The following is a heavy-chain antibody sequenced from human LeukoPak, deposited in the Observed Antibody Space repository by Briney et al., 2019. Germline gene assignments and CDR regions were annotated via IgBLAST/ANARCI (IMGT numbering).Heavy chain of an antibody. CDR1: GFTFSNAW. CDR3: Y. Sequence: GGSLRLSCAGSGFTFSNAWMSWVRQAPGKGLEWVGRIKSKTEGGTTDYAAPVKGRFTISRTTVNLQMNSLKTEDTAVYFGYWGQGTLVTVSS. J-gene: IGHJ4*02. CDR2: IKSKTEGGTT. V-gene: IGHV3-15*01.